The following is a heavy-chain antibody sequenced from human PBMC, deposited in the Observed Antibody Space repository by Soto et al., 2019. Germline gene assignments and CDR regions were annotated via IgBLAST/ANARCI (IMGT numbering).Heavy chain of an antibody. Sequence: EVQLVEAGGGLVQPGGSLRLSCVASGFTFSTDSMNWVRQATGKGREWVAHISTSGVTRYYADSVKGRFTISRDNAKTSLYLQMDSLRNEDTAVYYCARFFGSGFDYWGQGTLVTVSS. J-gene: IGHJ4*02. D-gene: IGHD6-19*01. V-gene: IGHV3-48*02. CDR1: GFTFSTDS. CDR2: ISTSGVTR. CDR3: ARFFGSGFDY.